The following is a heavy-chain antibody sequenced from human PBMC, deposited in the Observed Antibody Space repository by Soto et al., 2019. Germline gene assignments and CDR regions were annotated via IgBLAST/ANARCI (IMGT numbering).Heavy chain of an antibody. D-gene: IGHD3-16*01. CDR2: INPKFGDT. CDR1: GYTFTAYH. CDR3: ARNMDYYDGRGSGNGHGV. Sequence: QVQLVQSGAEVKEPGDSVRVSCEASGYTFTAYHIHWVRQAPGQGLEWMGWINPKFGDTTYAEDFQGGVSMTRDMSISTVYMELSRLTSDDTAIYYCARNMDYYDGRGSGNGHGVWGEGTTVTVFS. V-gene: IGHV1-2*02. J-gene: IGHJ6*04.